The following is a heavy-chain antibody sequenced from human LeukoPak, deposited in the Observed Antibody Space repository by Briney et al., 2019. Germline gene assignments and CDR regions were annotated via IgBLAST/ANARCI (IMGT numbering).Heavy chain of an antibody. CDR2: IRNDGTDQ. V-gene: IGHV3-30*02. Sequence: GGSLRLSCVGSGFTFSVHWVRQVPGTGLEWLTFIRNDGTDQHYADSVRGRFTISRDNSKNTVYLQMHSLRPEDTALYYCAKDGNWASVSWGQGTLVTVSS. CDR1: GFTFS. J-gene: IGHJ5*02. D-gene: IGHD7-27*01. CDR3: AKDGNWASVS.